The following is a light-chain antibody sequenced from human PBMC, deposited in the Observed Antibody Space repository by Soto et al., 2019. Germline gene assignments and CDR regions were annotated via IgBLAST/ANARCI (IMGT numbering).Light chain of an antibody. J-gene: IGKJ4*01. V-gene: IGKV3-20*01. Sequence: EIVLTQSPGTLSLSPGERDTLSCRASQSVSSSYLAWYQQKPGQAPRLLIYGASSRATGIPDRFSGRGSGTDFTLTISRLEPEDFAVYYCQQYGSSPSFGGGTKVEIK. CDR3: QQYGSSPS. CDR1: QSVSSSY. CDR2: GAS.